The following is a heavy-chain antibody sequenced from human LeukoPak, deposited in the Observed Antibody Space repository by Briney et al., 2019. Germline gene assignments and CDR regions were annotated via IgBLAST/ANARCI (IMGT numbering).Heavy chain of an antibody. J-gene: IGHJ4*02. Sequence: SETLSLTCTVSGVSISSYYWTWIRQPPGKGLEWIGYLSYSGSPNYNPSLKSRVTISVDTSKNQFSLRLTSVTPADTAVYYCARRHVEYTSSSDPYYFDYWGQGTPVTVSS. V-gene: IGHV4-59*01. CDR2: LSYSGSP. D-gene: IGHD6-6*01. CDR3: ARRHVEYTSSSDPYYFDY. CDR1: GVSISSYY.